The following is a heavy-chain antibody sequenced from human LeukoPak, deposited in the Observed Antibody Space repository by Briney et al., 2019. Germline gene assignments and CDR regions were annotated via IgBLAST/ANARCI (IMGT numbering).Heavy chain of an antibody. CDR3: AKSDCSPMSCYVLDY. J-gene: IGHJ4*02. CDR1: GFTFRSHA. CDR2: ISGDGGDT. D-gene: IGHD2-2*01. Sequence: GGSLRLSCAGSGFTFRSHAMSWVRQAPGKGLDWVAAISGDGGDTYHADSVKGRFTISRDSSKNALYLQMNSLRAEDTATYYCAKSDCSPMSCYVLDYWGQGTPVTVSS. V-gene: IGHV3-23*01.